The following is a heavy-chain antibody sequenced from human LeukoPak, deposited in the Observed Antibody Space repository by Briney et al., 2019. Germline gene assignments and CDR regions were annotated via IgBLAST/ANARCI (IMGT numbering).Heavy chain of an antibody. Sequence: SETLSLTCTISGGSISSSSYYWGWVRQPPGKGLEWIVSIYYSGSTYYNPSLKSRVTISVDTSKNQFSLKLSSVTAADTAVYYCARRFFGAANNWFDPWGQGTLVTVSS. V-gene: IGHV4-39*01. D-gene: IGHD3-3*01. CDR3: ARRFFGAANNWFDP. CDR1: GGSISSSSYY. CDR2: IYYSGST. J-gene: IGHJ5*02.